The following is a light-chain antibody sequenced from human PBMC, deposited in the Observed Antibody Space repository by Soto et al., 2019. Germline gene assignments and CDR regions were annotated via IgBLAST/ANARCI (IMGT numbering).Light chain of an antibody. J-gene: IGKJ4*01. CDR2: DSS. V-gene: IGKV1-33*01. CDR1: QDISNY. Sequence: DVQMTQSPSSLSGSVGDRVTITCQASQDISNYLNWYQQRPGKAPKLLIYDSSNLETGVPSRFSGDGSGTHFTFTISSLRPEDIGTYYCQHYDHLPLTFGGGTKVAIK. CDR3: QHYDHLPLT.